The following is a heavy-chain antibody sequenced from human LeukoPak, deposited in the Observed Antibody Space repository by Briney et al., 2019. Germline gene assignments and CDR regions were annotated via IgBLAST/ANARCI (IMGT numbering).Heavy chain of an antibody. J-gene: IGHJ4*02. CDR2: IKTDGSQI. V-gene: IGHV3-7*01. D-gene: IGHD7-27*01. CDR1: GFSFSSDW. Sequence: GGSLRLSCTASGFSFSSDWMSWVRQAPGKGLEWVANIKTDGSQIYYVDSVKSRFTISRDNAENSLYLQMNSLRAEDTAVYYCARDLNWETYWGQGTLVSVSS. CDR3: ARDLNWETY.